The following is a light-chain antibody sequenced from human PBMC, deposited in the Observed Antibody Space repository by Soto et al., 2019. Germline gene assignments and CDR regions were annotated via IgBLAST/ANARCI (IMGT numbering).Light chain of an antibody. J-gene: IGKJ1*01. CDR1: QGISSY. Sequence: AIRMTQSPSSLSASTWDRVTITWRASQGISSYLAWYQQKPGKAPKLLIYAASTLQSGVPSRFSGSGSGTDFTLTISCLQSEDFATYYCQQYYSYPWTFGQGTKVDIK. V-gene: IGKV1-8*01. CDR3: QQYYSYPWT. CDR2: AAS.